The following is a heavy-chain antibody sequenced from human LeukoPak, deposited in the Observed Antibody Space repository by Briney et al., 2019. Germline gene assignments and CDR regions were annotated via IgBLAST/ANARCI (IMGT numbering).Heavy chain of an antibody. CDR3: AKGPLIEVAGTTWDY. J-gene: IGHJ4*01. V-gene: IGHV3-66*01. CDR1: GFTVSSNY. D-gene: IGHD6-19*01. CDR2: IYSGGST. Sequence: GGSLRLSCAASGFTVSSNYMSWVRQAPGKGLEWVSVIYSGGSTYYADSVKGRFTISRDNSKNTLYLQMNSLRAEDTAVYYCAKGPLIEVAGTTWDYWGXXXXXTVSS.